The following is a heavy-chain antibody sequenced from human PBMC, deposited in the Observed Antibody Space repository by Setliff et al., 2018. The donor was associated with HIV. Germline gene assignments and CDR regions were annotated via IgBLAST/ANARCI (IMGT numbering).Heavy chain of an antibody. CDR3: ARGGGTSSPIDYHYYIDV. V-gene: IGHV4-39*01. D-gene: IGHD6-6*01. CDR2: IYYTGSP. Sequence: ASETLSLTCTVSGDSISSSIYYWGWVRQPPGKGLEWIGGIYYTGSPFYNPSLKSRVTISVATSNNQFSLKLSSVTAADTAVYYCARGGGTSSPIDYHYYIDVWGKGTTVTVSS. CDR1: GDSISSSIYY. J-gene: IGHJ6*03.